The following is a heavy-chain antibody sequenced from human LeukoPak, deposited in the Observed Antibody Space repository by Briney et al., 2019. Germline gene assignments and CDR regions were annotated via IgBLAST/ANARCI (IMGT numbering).Heavy chain of an antibody. D-gene: IGHD4-17*01. V-gene: IGHV3-30*04. CDR2: ISYDGSNK. Sequence: GRSLRLSCAASGFTFSSYAVHWVRQAPGKGLEWVAVISYDGSNKYYADSVKGRFTISRDNSKNTLYLQMNSLRAEDTAVYYCARAYGDYAEFDYWGQGTLVTVSS. CDR3: ARAYGDYAEFDY. J-gene: IGHJ4*02. CDR1: GFTFSSYA.